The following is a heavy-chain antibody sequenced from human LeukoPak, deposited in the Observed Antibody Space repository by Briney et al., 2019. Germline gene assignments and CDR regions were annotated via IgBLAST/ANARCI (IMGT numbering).Heavy chain of an antibody. Sequence: ESDPTLVKPTQTLTLTCTFSGFSLSTSGVGVGWIRQPPGKALEWTAPIYWDDDKRYSPSLKSRLTITKDTSKNQVVLTMTNMDPVDTATYYCAHTRRGEYDSSGYNYWGQGTLVTVSS. CDR2: IYWDDDK. V-gene: IGHV2-5*02. CDR1: GFSLSTSGVG. CDR3: AHTRRGEYDSSGYNY. D-gene: IGHD3-22*01. J-gene: IGHJ4*02.